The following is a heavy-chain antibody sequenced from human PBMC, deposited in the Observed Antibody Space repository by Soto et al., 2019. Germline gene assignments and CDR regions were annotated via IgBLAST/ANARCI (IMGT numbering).Heavy chain of an antibody. CDR2: INPNGGST. CDR3: VRATAARQRDYSYHYYLHL. D-gene: IGHD6-6*01. V-gene: IGHV1-46*03. J-gene: IGHJ6*03. Sequence: QVQLVQSGAEVKKPGASVKVSCKASGYTFINYYIHWVRQAPGQGLEWMGVINPNGGSTVYAQKFQGRVTLTRDTSTSTVYVELSSLRSDDTAVYFCVRATAARQRDYSYHYYLHLWGKGTTVTGSS. CDR1: GYTFINYY.